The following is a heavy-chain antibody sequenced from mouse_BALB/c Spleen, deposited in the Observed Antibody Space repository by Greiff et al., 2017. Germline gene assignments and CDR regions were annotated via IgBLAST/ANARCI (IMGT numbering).Heavy chain of an antibody. V-gene: IGHV1-39*01. CDR2: INPYYGST. D-gene: IGHD4-1*01. CDR1: GYSFTDYI. J-gene: IGHJ3*01. CDR3: ARSGTGSWFAY. Sequence: EVQLQQTGPELVKPGASVKISCKASGYSFTDYIMLWVKQSHGKSLEWIGNINPYYGSTSYNLKFKGKATLTVDKSSSTAYMQLNSLTSEDSAVYYCARSGTGSWFAYWGQGTLVTVSA.